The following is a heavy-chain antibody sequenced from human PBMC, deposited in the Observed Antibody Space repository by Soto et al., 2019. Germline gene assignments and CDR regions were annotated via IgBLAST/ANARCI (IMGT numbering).Heavy chain of an antibody. CDR3: ARSDSYGMNY. D-gene: IGHD5-18*01. V-gene: IGHV4-34*01. CDR2: INHSGST. J-gene: IGHJ4*02. CDR1: GGSFSGYY. Sequence: SETLSLTCAVYGGSFSGYYWSWIRQPPGKGLEWIGEINHSGSTNYNPSLKSRVTISVDTSKNQFSLKLSSVTAADTAVYYCARSDSYGMNYWGQGTLVTVSS.